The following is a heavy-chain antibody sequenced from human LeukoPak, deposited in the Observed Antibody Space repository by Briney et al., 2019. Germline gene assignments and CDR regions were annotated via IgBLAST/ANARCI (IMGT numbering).Heavy chain of an antibody. CDR2: INPNSGGT. Sequence: ASVKVSCKASGYTFTGYYMHWVRQAPGQGLEWMGRINPNSGGTNYAQKFQGRVTMTRDTSISTAYMELSRLRSDDTAVCYCARSPYSYGFTSDYWGQGTLVTVSS. CDR3: ARSPYSYGFTSDY. D-gene: IGHD5-18*01. J-gene: IGHJ4*02. V-gene: IGHV1-2*06. CDR1: GYTFTGYY.